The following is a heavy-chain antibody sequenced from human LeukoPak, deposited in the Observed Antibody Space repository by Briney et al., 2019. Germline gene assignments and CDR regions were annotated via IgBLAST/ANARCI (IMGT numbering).Heavy chain of an antibody. CDR2: IYYSGTT. Sequence: SETLSLTCTVSGGSISSYYWSWFRQPPGKGLEWIGYIYYSGTTNYNPSLKSRVTISIDTSKNQFSLKLTSVTPADTAVYYCARSSPRYSSGWYNGMDVWGQGTTVTVSS. V-gene: IGHV4-59*01. D-gene: IGHD6-19*01. CDR3: ARSSPRYSSGWYNGMDV. J-gene: IGHJ6*02. CDR1: GGSISSYY.